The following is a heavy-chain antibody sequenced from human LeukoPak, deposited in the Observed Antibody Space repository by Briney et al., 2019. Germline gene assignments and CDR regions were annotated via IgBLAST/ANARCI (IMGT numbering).Heavy chain of an antibody. D-gene: IGHD2-8*01. CDR3: ARNRMLSTSYYYYYYYMDV. Sequence: SETLSLTCAVYGGSFSGYYWSWIRQPPGKGLEWIGEINHSGSTNYNPSLKSRVTMSVDTSKNQFSLKLSSVTAADTAVYYCARNRMLSTSYYYYYYYMDVWGKGTTVTVSS. CDR1: GGSFSGYY. J-gene: IGHJ6*03. CDR2: INHSGST. V-gene: IGHV4-34*01.